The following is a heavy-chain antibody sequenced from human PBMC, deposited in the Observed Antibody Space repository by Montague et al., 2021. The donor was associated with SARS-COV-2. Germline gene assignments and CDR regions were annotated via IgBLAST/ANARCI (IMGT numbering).Heavy chain of an antibody. CDR1: GFTFSDYY. CDR3: ARGGHCSRGICSSVGLVDF. Sequence: SLRLSCAASGFTFSDYYMGWIRQAPGKGLEWVSDINTSSFYTNYADSVKGRFTISRDNAKNSLYLQMNSLRAADTAVYYCARGGHCSRGICSSVGLVDFWGPGTLVTVSS. J-gene: IGHJ4*02. V-gene: IGHV3-11*05. D-gene: IGHD2-8*02. CDR2: INTSSFYT.